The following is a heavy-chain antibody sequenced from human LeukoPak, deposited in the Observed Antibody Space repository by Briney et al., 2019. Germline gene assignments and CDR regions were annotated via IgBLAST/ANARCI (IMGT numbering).Heavy chain of an antibody. Sequence: LPGGSLRLSCAASGFTFSSYAMSWVRQAPGKGLEWVSSISGSGGSTYYADSVKGRFTISRDNSKNTLYLQVNSLRAEDTAVYYCAKSSTYSGSLIDYWGQGTLVSVSS. CDR2: ISGSGGST. D-gene: IGHD1-26*01. J-gene: IGHJ4*02. CDR1: GFTFSSYA. V-gene: IGHV3-23*01. CDR3: AKSSTYSGSLIDY.